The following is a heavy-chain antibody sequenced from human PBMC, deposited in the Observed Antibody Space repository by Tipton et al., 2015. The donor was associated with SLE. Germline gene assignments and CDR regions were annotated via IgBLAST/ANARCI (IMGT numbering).Heavy chain of an antibody. CDR1: GGSISSSSYY. CDR3: ARHEYNWNHRGAFDI. J-gene: IGHJ3*02. D-gene: IGHD1-14*01. Sequence: TLSLTCTVSGGSISSSSYYWGWIRQPPGKGLEWIGSIYYSGSTYYNPSLKSRVTISVDTSKNQFSLKLSSVTAADTAVYHCARHEYNWNHRGAFDIWGQGTMVTVSS. CDR2: IYYSGST. V-gene: IGHV4-39*01.